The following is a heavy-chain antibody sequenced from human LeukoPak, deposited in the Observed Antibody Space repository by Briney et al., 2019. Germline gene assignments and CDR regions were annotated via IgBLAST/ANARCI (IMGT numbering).Heavy chain of an antibody. D-gene: IGHD3-3*01. CDR2: IRSKAYGGTT. J-gene: IGHJ6*02. V-gene: IGHV3-49*04. CDR3: TREWLLSHYYGMDV. CDR1: GFTFGDYA. Sequence: GGSLRLSCTASGFTFGDYAMSWVRQAPGKGLEWVGFIRSKAYGGTTEYAASVKGRFTISRDDSKSIAYLQMSSLKTEDTAVYYCTREWLLSHYYGMDVWGQGTTVTVSS.